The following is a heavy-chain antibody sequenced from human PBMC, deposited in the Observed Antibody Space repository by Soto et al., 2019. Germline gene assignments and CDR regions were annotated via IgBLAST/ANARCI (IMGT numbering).Heavy chain of an antibody. Sequence: ASVKVSCKASGYTFINYGISWVRQAPGQGLEWMGWISAFNGNTNYAQKLQGRVTMTTDTSTSTAYMELRSLRSDDTAVYYCARVYCGGDCYSFXYYSMDVWGQGTTVTV. CDR2: ISAFNGNT. V-gene: IGHV1-18*01. CDR3: ARVYCGGDCYSFXYYSMDV. CDR1: GYTFINYG. D-gene: IGHD2-21*02. J-gene: IGHJ6*02.